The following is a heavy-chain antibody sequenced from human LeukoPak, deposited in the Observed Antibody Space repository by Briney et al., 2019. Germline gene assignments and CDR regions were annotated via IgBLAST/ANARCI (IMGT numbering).Heavy chain of an antibody. CDR1: GYTFTSYA. J-gene: IGHJ4*02. Sequence: ASVKVSCKASGYTFTSYAMHWVRQAPGQRLEWMGWINAGNGNTKYSQKFQGRVTITRDTSASTAYMELSSLRSEDTAVYYCARDGSGWPSLAYYFDYWGQGTLVTVSS. CDR3: ARDGSGWPSLAYYFDY. V-gene: IGHV1-3*01. CDR2: INAGNGNT. D-gene: IGHD6-19*01.